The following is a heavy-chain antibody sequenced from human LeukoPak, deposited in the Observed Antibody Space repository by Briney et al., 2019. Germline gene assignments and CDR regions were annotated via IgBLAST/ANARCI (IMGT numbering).Heavy chain of an antibody. J-gene: IGHJ5*02. CDR3: ARSDWFDP. Sequence: GGSLRLSCAASGFTFSSYSMNWVRQAPGKGLEWVSYISSSSSTIYYADSVKGRFTISRDNAKNSLYLQMNSLRAEDTAVYYCARSDWFDPWGQGTLVTVSS. CDR2: ISSSSSTI. V-gene: IGHV3-48*01. CDR1: GFTFSSYS.